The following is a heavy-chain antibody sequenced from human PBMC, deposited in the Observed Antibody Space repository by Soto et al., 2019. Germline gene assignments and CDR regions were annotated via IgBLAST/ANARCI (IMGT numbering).Heavy chain of an antibody. CDR3: AKGSEGARQELDY. J-gene: IGHJ4*02. V-gene: IGHV3-30*18. CDR1: GFTFSNFG. D-gene: IGHD1-26*01. CDR2: ISSDGSDN. Sequence: QVQLVESGGGVVQPGRSLRLSCAASGFTFSNFGMHWVRQAPGKGLEWVSVISSDGSDNYYSDSVKGRFTISRDNSKNTLFLQMNSLRVEDTAVYYCAKGSEGARQELDYWGQGTLVTVSS.